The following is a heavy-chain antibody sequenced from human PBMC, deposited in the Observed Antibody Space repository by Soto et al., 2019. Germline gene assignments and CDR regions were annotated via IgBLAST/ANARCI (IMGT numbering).Heavy chain of an antibody. Sequence: SETLSLTCTVSGGSISSSSYYWGWIRQPPGKGLEWIGSIYYSGSTYYNPSLKSRVTISVDTSKNQFSLKLSPVTAADTAVYYCARQAELYYDILTGYPPWFDYWGQGTLVTVSS. V-gene: IGHV4-39*01. CDR3: ARQAELYYDILTGYPPWFDY. J-gene: IGHJ4*02. CDR1: GGSISSSSYY. CDR2: IYYSGST. D-gene: IGHD3-9*01.